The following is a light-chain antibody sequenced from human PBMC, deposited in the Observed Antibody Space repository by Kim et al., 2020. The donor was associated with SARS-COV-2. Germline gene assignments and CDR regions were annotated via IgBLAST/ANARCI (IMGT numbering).Light chain of an antibody. CDR3: QQSSSAPLT. J-gene: IGKJ4*01. V-gene: IGKV1-39*01. CDR2: DGY. Sequence: ESVGDTVTITCRASQSINNYLKWYQQKPGTAPKLLIYDGYNLQGGVPSRFSGSGSGTDFTLTISSLQSEDFATYYCQQSSSAPLTFGGGTKVDIK. CDR1: QSINNY.